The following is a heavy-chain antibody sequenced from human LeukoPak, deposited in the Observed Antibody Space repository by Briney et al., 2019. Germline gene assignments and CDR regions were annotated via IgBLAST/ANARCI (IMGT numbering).Heavy chain of an antibody. CDR1: GYTFTSYD. CDR3: ARDRVAAAGTGGY. CDR2: MNPNSGNT. J-gene: IGHJ4*02. D-gene: IGHD6-13*01. Sequence: GASVKVSCKASGYTFTSYDINWVRQATGQGLEWMGWMNPNSGNTGYAQKFQGRVTMTRNTSISTAYMELSSLRSEDTAVYYCARDRVAAAGTGGYWGQGTLVTVSS. V-gene: IGHV1-8*01.